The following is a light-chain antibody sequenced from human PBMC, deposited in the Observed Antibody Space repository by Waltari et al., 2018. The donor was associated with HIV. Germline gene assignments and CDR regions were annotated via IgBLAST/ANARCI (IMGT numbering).Light chain of an antibody. Sequence: TQSPCALSLSPGQRATLSCRVSQSVASGHLAWYQQKAGQAPRLLIYASSSRATGIPDRFSGGGSGTDFTLTISRLDPEDSAVYYCQHYGSSPFTFGPGTKLEIK. CDR3: QHYGSSPFT. CDR2: ASS. J-gene: IGKJ2*01. CDR1: QSVASGH. V-gene: IGKV3-20*01.